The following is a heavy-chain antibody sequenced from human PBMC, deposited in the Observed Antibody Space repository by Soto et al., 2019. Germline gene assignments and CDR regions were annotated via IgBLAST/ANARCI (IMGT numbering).Heavy chain of an antibody. CDR3: ARGVHYDSSGYYYFY. CDR2: IIPLFGTA. CDR1: GGTFSTYA. D-gene: IGHD3-22*01. Sequence: SVKVSCKASGGTFSTYAIDWVRQAPGQGLEWMGGIIPLFGTAKYAQNFQGRITITADESTNTAYVELRSLRSQDTAVYYCARGVHYDSSGYYYFYWGQGTMVTVSS. J-gene: IGHJ4*02. V-gene: IGHV1-69*13.